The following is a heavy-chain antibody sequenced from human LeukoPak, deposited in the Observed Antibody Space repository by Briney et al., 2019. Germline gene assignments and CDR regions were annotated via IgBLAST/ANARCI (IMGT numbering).Heavy chain of an antibody. J-gene: IGHJ4*02. V-gene: IGHV3-53*01. CDR1: GFTFSSYA. CDR3: ARASGSYFHFDY. D-gene: IGHD1-26*01. CDR2: IYSGGST. Sequence: GGSLRLSCAASGFTFSSYAMSWVRQAPGKGLEWVSVIYSGGSTYYADSVKGRFTISRDNSKNTLYLQMNSLRAEDTAVYYCARASGSYFHFDYWGQGTLVTVSS.